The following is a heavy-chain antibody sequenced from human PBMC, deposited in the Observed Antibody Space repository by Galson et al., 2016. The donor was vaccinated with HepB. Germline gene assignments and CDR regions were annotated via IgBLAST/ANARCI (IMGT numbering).Heavy chain of an antibody. V-gene: IGHV3-73*01. CDR3: TKPHYDFWSGYSDY. D-gene: IGHD3-3*01. CDR1: GFTFSGSA. J-gene: IGHJ4*02. Sequence: SLRLSCAASGFTFSGSAMHWVRQASGKGLEWIGRIRTQANSYATTYGGSVKGRFTISRDDSKNTAYMQMNSLKTEDTAVYYCTKPHYDFWSGYSDYWGQGTLVTVSS. CDR2: IRTQANSYAT.